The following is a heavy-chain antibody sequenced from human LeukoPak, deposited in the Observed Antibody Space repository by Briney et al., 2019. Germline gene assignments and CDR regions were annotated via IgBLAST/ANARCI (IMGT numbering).Heavy chain of an antibody. CDR3: ARSRGYSSGWYWFDP. V-gene: IGHV6-1*01. CDR1: GDSVSSNIAA. Sequence: SQTLSLTCAISGDSVSSNIAAWNWIRQSPSRVVESQERAYYRSKWYNDYAVSVKSRITINPDTSKNQFALQLNSVTPEDTAVYYCARSRGYSSGWYWFDPWGQGTLVTVSS. CDR2: AYYRSKWYN. D-gene: IGHD6-19*01. J-gene: IGHJ5*02.